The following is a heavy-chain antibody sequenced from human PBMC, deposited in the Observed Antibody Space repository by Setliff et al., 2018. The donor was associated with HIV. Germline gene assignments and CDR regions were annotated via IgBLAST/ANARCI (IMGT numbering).Heavy chain of an antibody. J-gene: IGHJ4*02. V-gene: IGHV4-39*07. D-gene: IGHD5-18*01. CDR2: VSQSGST. CDR3: ARDSGGYNYGFAVGSFDY. Sequence: SETLSLTCSVSGVSINRTDHYWGWIRQSPGKRLEWIGSVSQSGSTYYNPSLKSRITISVDRSKNQFSLKLSSVTAAATAVYYCARDSGGYNYGFAVGSFDYWGQGALVTVSS. CDR1: GVSINRTDHY.